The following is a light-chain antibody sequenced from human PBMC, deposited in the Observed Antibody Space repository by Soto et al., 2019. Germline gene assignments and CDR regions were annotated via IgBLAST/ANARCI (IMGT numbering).Light chain of an antibody. CDR2: DVS. J-gene: IGLJ1*01. CDR1: RSDVGGYNY. Sequence: LTQPASVSGSPGQSITISCTGTRSDVGGYNYVSWYQRHPGKAPKLMIYDVSNRPSGVSNRFSGSKSGNTASLTISGLQAEDEADYYCSSYTSSSTYVFGTGTKVTVL. CDR3: SSYTSSSTYV. V-gene: IGLV2-14*01.